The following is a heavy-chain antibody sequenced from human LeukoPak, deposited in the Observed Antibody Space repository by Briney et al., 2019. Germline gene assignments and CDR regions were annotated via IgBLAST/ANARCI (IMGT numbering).Heavy chain of an antibody. CDR3: ARDGEAAVAGAFDY. D-gene: IGHD6-19*01. CDR1: GYRFTGYY. CDR2: ISAYNGNT. Sequence: ASVKVSCKASGYRFTGYYIHWVRQAPGQGLEWMGWISAYNGNTNYAQKLQGRVTMTTDTSTSTAYMELRSLRSDDTAVYYCARDGEAAVAGAFDYWGQGTLVTVSS. J-gene: IGHJ4*02. V-gene: IGHV1-18*04.